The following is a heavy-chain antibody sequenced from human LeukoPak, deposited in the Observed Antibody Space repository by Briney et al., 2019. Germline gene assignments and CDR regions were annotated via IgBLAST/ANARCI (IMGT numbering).Heavy chain of an antibody. CDR3: ARGDTEEDAFDI. CDR2: IHHSGST. J-gene: IGHJ3*02. CDR1: GYSISSGYY. V-gene: IGHV4-38-2*02. Sequence: SETLSLTCTVSGYSISSGYYWGWIRQPPGKGLEWIGSIHHSGSTYYNPTLKSRVTVSVDTFKTQISLTLSSVTAAETAVYYCARGDTEEDAFDIWGQGTMVTVSS.